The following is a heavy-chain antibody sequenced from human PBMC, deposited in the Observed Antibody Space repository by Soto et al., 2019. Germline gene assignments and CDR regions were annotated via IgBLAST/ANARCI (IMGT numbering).Heavy chain of an antibody. CDR3: AREGRRDYDDGGYYNDY. J-gene: IGHJ4*02. CDR1: GGTFSSYT. V-gene: IGHV1-69*04. D-gene: IGHD3-22*01. Sequence: SVKVSCKASGGTFSSYTISWVRQAPGQGLEWMGRIIPILGIANYAQKFQGRVTITADKSTSTAYMELSSLRSEDTAVYYCAREGRRDYDDGGYYNDYWGQGTLVTVSS. CDR2: IIPILGIA.